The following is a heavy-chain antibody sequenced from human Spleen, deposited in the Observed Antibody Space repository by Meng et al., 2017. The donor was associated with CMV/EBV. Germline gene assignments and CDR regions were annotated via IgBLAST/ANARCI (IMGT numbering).Heavy chain of an antibody. J-gene: IGHJ4*02. D-gene: IGHD3-3*01. Sequence: SETLSLTCDVSGGSIRNDQWWRWVRQAPGKGLDWIGEIYHSGRTNYNPSVKSRVSMSVDKSQNHFTLRLSSVTAADTAVYYCARVHEYYDFGSNNKAFDYWGQGTLVTVSS. CDR3: ARVHEYYDFGSNNKAFDY. V-gene: IGHV4-4*02. CDR1: GGSIRNDQW. CDR2: IYHSGRT.